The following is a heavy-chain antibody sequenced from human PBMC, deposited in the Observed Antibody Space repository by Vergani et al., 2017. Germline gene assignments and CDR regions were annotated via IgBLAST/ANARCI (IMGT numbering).Heavy chain of an antibody. J-gene: IGHJ3*02. CDR3: AKVGRSEVAGTFGAFDI. D-gene: IGHD6-19*01. Sequence: EVQLLESGGDLVQPGGSLRLLCAASGFTFIMHAMSWVRQAPGKGLEWVSTLSASDRRTPYANSVKGRFTISRDISKNTLFLHMNSLRPEDTAVYYCAKVGRSEVAGTFGAFDIWGQGTMVTVSS. CDR2: LSASDRRT. V-gene: IGHV3-23*01. CDR1: GFTFIMHA.